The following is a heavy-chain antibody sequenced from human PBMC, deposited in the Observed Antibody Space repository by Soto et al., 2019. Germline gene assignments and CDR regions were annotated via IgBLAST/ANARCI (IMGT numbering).Heavy chain of an antibody. CDR2: INAGNGNT. J-gene: IGHJ4*02. V-gene: IGHV1-3*01. D-gene: IGHD3-22*01. CDR3: ASVPLNIGIAVVPAYFDY. Sequence: ASVKVSCKASGYTFTSYAMHWVRQAPGQRLEWMGWINAGNGNTKYSQKFQGRVTITRDTSASTAYMELSSLRSEDTAVYYCASVPLNIGIAVVPAYFDYWGQGNLVTVSS. CDR1: GYTFTSYA.